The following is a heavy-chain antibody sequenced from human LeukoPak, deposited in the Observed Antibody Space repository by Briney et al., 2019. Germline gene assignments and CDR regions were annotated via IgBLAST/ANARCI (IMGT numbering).Heavy chain of an antibody. J-gene: IGHJ4*02. V-gene: IGHV3-21*01. D-gene: IGHD6-13*01. CDR2: ISSSSSYI. CDR1: GFTFSSYS. CDR3: AREATDSSSWYYFDY. Sequence: GSLRLSCAASGFTFSSYSMNWVRQAPGKGLEWVSSISSSSSYIYYADSVKGRFTISRDNAKNSLYLQMNSLRAEDTAVYYCAREATDSSSWYYFDYWGQGTLVTVSS.